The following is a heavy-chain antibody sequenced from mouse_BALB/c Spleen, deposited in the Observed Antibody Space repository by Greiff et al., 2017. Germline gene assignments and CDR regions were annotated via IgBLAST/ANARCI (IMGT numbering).Heavy chain of an antibody. V-gene: IGHV5-17*02. D-gene: IGHD2-1*01. J-gene: IGHJ3*01. CDR3: ARPSTAWFAY. CDR2: ISSGSSTI. Sequence: EVMLVESGGGLVQPGGSRKLSCAASGFTFSSFGMHWVRQAPEKGLEWVAYISSGSSTIYYPDSVKGRFTISRDNAKNTLYLQMSSLRSEDTAMYYCARPSTAWFAYWGQGTLVTVSA. CDR1: GFTFSSFG.